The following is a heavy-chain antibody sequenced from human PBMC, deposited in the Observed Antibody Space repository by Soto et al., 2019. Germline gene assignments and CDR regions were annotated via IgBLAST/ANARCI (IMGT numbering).Heavy chain of an antibody. CDR1: GVSISSSHW. V-gene: IGHV4-4*02. D-gene: IGHD2-2*01. Sequence: PSETLSLTCDVSGVSISSSHWWCWLRQPPGKGLEWIGEVYHSGSANYNPSPKSRVSMSVDKSKNQFSLRLTSVTAADTALYFCARIAVVPSALDPWGQGTLVTVS. CDR2: VYHSGSA. J-gene: IGHJ5*02. CDR3: ARIAVVPSALDP.